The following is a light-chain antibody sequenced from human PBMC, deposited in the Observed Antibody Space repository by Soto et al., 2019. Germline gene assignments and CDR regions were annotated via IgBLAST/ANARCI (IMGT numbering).Light chain of an antibody. V-gene: IGKV1-5*03. Sequence: IQMPQSPSTLSGSVGDRVTITCRASQTISSWLAWYQQKPGKAPKLLIYKASTLKSGVPSRFSGSGSGTEFTLTISILQPDDFATYYCQHYNSYSEAFGQGTKVDI. CDR2: KAS. CDR3: QHYNSYSEA. CDR1: QTISSW. J-gene: IGKJ1*01.